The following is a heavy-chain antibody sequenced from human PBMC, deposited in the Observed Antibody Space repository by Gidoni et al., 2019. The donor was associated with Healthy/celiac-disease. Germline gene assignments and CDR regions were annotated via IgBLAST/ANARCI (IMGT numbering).Heavy chain of an antibody. Sequence: QLQLQESGPGLVKPSETLSLTCTVSGGSISSRSYYWGWIRQPPGKGLEWIGSIYYSGSTYYNPSLKSRVTISVDTSKNQFSLKLSSVTAADTAVYYCARQGWDCSSTSCYDFDYWGQGTLVTVSS. CDR1: GGSISSRSYY. CDR2: IYYSGST. V-gene: IGHV4-39*01. D-gene: IGHD2-2*01. J-gene: IGHJ4*02. CDR3: ARQGWDCSSTSCYDFDY.